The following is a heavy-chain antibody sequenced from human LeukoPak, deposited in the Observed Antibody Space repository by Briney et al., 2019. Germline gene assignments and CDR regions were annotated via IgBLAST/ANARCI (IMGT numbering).Heavy chain of an antibody. CDR3: ARRFSKRAFDI. J-gene: IGHJ3*02. D-gene: IGHD2/OR15-2a*01. Sequence: SETLSLTCTVSGGSISSSSYYWGWIRQPPGKGLEWIGSIYYSGSTYYNPSLKSRVTISVDTSKNQFSLKLSSVTAADTAVYYCARRFSKRAFDIGGKGTMVTVSS. CDR1: GGSISSSSYY. V-gene: IGHV4-39*07. CDR2: IYYSGST.